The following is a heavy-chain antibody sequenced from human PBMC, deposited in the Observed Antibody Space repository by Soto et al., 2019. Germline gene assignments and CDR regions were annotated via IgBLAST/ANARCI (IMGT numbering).Heavy chain of an antibody. D-gene: IGHD4-4*01. CDR3: ASLTVYNYYYYMDV. V-gene: IGHV4-39*01. CDR1: GGSISSSSYY. CDR2: IYYSGST. Sequence: PSETLSLTCTVSGGSISSSSYYWGRIRQPPGKGLEWIGSIYYSGSTYYNPSLKSRVTISVDTSKNQFSLKLSSVTAADTAVYYCASLTVYNYYYYMDVWGKGTTVTVSS. J-gene: IGHJ6*03.